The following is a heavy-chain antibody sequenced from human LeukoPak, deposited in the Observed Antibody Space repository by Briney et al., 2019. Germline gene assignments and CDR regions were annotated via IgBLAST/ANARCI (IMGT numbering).Heavy chain of an antibody. CDR3: ASTSSSWYNYYYYYMDV. Sequence: SETLSLTCTVSGGSISSYYWSWIRQPPGKVLEWIGYIYYSGSTNYNPSLKSRVTISVDTSKNQFSLKLSSVTAADTAVYYCASTSSSWYNYYYYYMDVWGKGTTVTVSS. CDR2: IYYSGST. V-gene: IGHV4-59*01. CDR1: GGSISSYY. J-gene: IGHJ6*03. D-gene: IGHD6-13*01.